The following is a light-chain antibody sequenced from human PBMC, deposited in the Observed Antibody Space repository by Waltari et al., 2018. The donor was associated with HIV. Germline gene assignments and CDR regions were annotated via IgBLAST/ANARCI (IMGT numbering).Light chain of an antibody. CDR3: QTWGTVV. V-gene: IGLV4-69*01. CDR1: SGHSSYD. CDR2: LNSDDSH. Sequence: QLVLTQSPSASASLGASVKITCTLSSGHSSYDIAWHQQQPEKGPRYLMKLNSDDSHRKGDGIPDRFSGSSSGAERSHTTSSLQSEDEADYYWQTWGTVVFGGGTELTVL. J-gene: IGLJ3*02.